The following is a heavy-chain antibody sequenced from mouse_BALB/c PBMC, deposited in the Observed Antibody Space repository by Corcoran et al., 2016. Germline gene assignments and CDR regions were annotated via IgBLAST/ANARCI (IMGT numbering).Heavy chain of an antibody. J-gene: IGHJ2*01. Sequence: QLQLVQPGPELKKPGETVKISCKASGYTFTNYGMNWVKQAPGKGLKWMGWINTYTGEPTYADDFKGRFAFSLETSASTAYLQINNLKNEDTATYFCARFYYDYRDFDYGGQGTTLTVSS. V-gene: IGHV9-3-1*01. D-gene: IGHD2-4*01. CDR1: GYTFTNYG. CDR3: ARFYYDYRDFDY. CDR2: INTYTGEP.